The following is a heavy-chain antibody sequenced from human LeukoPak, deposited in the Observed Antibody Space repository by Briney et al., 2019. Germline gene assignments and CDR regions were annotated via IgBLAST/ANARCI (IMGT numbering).Heavy chain of an antibody. CDR3: ARLPTHSGWYYFDY. Sequence: GGSLRLSCAASGFTFSSYEMNWVRQAPGKGLEWVSSISTSSSYINYADSVKGRFTISRDNAKNSLYLQMNSLRAEDTAVYYCARLPTHSGWYYFDYWGQGTLVTVSS. J-gene: IGHJ4*02. V-gene: IGHV3-21*01. D-gene: IGHD6-19*01. CDR2: ISTSSSYI. CDR1: GFTFSSYE.